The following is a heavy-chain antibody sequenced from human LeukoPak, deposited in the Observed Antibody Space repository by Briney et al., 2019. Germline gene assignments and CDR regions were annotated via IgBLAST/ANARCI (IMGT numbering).Heavy chain of an antibody. CDR2: ISAYNGNT. D-gene: IGHD2-2*02. CDR3: ARVAGARYCSSTSCYMRGWFDP. CDR1: GYTFTSYG. Sequence: ASVKVSCKASGYTFTSYGISWVRQAPGQGLEWMGWISAYNGNTNYAQKLQGRVTMTTDTSTSTAYMELSSLRSEDTAVYYCARVAGARYCSSTSCYMRGWFDPWGQGTLVTVSS. J-gene: IGHJ5*02. V-gene: IGHV1-18*01.